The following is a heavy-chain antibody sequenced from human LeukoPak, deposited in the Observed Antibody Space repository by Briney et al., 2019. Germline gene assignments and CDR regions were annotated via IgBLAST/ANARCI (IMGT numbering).Heavy chain of an antibody. CDR2: IYYSGNI. Sequence: PSETLSLTCTVSGDSINNYYWNWIRQPPGKGLEWIGYIYYSGNIHYNPSLKSRVTISIDTSKNQFSLKLRSVTAADTAMYYCAGDTYGSDYWGQGTRVTVSS. CDR3: AGDTYGSDY. D-gene: IGHD3-10*01. J-gene: IGHJ4*02. CDR1: GDSINNYY. V-gene: IGHV4-59*01.